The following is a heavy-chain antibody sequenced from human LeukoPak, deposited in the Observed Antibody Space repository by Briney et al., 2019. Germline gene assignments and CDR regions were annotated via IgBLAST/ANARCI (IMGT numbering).Heavy chain of an antibody. CDR3: AKDATRTSGWYYFDH. J-gene: IGHJ4*02. D-gene: IGHD6-19*01. CDR2: MSYDGSNK. V-gene: IGHV3-30*18. Sequence: PGRSLRLSCAASGFTFSSYGMHWVRQAPGKGLEWVAVMSYDGSNKYYADSVKGRFTISRDTSKNTLYLQLNSLRAEDTAVYYCAKDATRTSGWYYFDHWGQGTLVTVSS. CDR1: GFTFSSYG.